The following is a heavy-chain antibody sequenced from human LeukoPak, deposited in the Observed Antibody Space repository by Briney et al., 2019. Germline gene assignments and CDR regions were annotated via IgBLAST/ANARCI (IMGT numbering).Heavy chain of an antibody. CDR3: ARDPREITYYDFWSGYYYGMDV. J-gene: IGHJ6*02. CDR2: INPSGGST. CDR1: GYTFTSYY. V-gene: IGHV1-46*01. Sequence: ASVKVSCTASGYTFTSYYMHWVRQAPGQGLEWMGIINPSGGSTSYAQKFQGRVTMTRDTSTSTVYMELSSLRSEDTAVYYCARDPREITYYDFWSGYYYGMDVWGQGTTVTVSS. D-gene: IGHD3-3*01.